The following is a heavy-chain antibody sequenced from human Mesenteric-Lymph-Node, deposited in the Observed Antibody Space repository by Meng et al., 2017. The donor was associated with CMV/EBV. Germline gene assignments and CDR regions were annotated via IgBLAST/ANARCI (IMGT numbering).Heavy chain of an antibody. Sequence: QLQLQESGPGQVKPPETLSLTCLFSGGSISSSSYYWGWIRQPPGKGLEWIGYIYYSGSTYYYNPSLKTRVTISVDTSKNQFSLKLSSVTAADTAVYYCARHSALLVTNFDYWGQGTLVTVSS. CDR2: IYYSGSTY. V-gene: IGHV4-39*01. D-gene: IGHD5-18*01. CDR3: ARHSALLVTNFDY. J-gene: IGHJ4*02. CDR1: GGSISSSSYY.